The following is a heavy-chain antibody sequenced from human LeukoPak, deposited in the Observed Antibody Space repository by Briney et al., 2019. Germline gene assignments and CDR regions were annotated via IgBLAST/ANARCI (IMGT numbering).Heavy chain of an antibody. CDR2: IYPDDSDT. D-gene: IGHD3-10*01. J-gene: IGHJ4*02. CDR1: GYTFTKFW. Sequence: KTGESVKISCGTSGYTFTKFWVGWVRQTPGKGMEWLGMIYPDDSDTRYSPSFQGQVTMSVDKSISIVYLHWSSLQASDTAIYYCVRGKGSGTYYGFDYWGQGTVVSVVS. V-gene: IGHV5-51*01. CDR3: VRGKGSGTYYGFDY.